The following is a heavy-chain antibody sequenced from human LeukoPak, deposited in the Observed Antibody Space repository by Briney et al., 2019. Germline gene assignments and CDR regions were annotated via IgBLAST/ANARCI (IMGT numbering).Heavy chain of an antibody. V-gene: IGHV4-34*01. CDR3: ARGEEQQLPAY. CDR1: GGSFSGYY. Sequence: PSETLSLTCAVYGGSFSGYYWSWIRQPPGKGLEWIGEINHSGSTNYNPSLKSRVTISVDTSKNQFSLKLSSVTAADTAVYYCARGEEQQLPAYWGQGTLVTVSS. J-gene: IGHJ4*02. CDR2: INHSGST. D-gene: IGHD6-13*01.